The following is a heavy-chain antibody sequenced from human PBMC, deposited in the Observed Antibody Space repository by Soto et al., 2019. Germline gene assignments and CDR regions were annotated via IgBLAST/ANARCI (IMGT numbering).Heavy chain of an antibody. CDR1: GFTFSSYA. J-gene: IGHJ4*02. Sequence: PGGSLRLSCAASGFTFSSYAMSWVRQAPGKGLEWVSAISGSGGSTYYADSVKGRFTISRDNSKNMLYLQMNSLRAEDTAVYYCAKGLWNIVVVVAATPFDYWGQGTLVTVSS. V-gene: IGHV3-23*01. CDR2: ISGSGGST. CDR3: AKGLWNIVVVVAATPFDY. D-gene: IGHD2-15*01.